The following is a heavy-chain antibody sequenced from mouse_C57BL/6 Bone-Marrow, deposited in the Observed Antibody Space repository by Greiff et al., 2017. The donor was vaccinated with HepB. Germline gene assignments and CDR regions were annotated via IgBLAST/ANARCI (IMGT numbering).Heavy chain of an antibody. CDR3: ARWFIYYAMDD. Sequence: QVQLQQSGAELVRPGASVKLSCKASGYTFTDYYINWVKQRPGQGLEWIARIYPGSGNTYYNEKFKGKATLTAEKSSSTAYMQLSSLTSEDSAVYFCARWFIYYAMDDWGQGTSVTVSS. J-gene: IGHJ4*01. D-gene: IGHD1-1*01. CDR2: IYPGSGNT. CDR1: GYTFTDYY. V-gene: IGHV1-76*01.